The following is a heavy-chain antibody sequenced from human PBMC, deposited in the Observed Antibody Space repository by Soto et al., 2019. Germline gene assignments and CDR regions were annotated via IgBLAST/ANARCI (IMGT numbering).Heavy chain of an antibody. V-gene: IGHV4-34*01. CDR2: INHSGST. Sequence: SETLSLTCAVYGGSFSGYYWSWIRQPPGKGLEWIGEINHSGSTNYNPSLKSRVTISVDTSKNQFSLKLSSVTAADTAVYYCARSWAVYGMDVWGQGTTVTVSS. D-gene: IGHD3-16*01. CDR1: GGSFSGYY. J-gene: IGHJ6*02. CDR3: ARSWAVYGMDV.